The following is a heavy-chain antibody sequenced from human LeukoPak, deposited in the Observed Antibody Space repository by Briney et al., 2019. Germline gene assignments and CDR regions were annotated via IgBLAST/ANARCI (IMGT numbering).Heavy chain of an antibody. V-gene: IGHV3-53*01. Sequence: GGSLRLSCAASGFTVSSNYMNWVRQAPGKGLEWVSVTYSGGDTYYADSVKGRFTISRDNSKNTLYLQMNSLRADDTAVYYCARLGMIQAYSTEDYWGQGTLVTVSS. D-gene: IGHD6-13*01. CDR3: ARLGMIQAYSTEDY. J-gene: IGHJ4*02. CDR2: TYSGGDT. CDR1: GFTVSSNY.